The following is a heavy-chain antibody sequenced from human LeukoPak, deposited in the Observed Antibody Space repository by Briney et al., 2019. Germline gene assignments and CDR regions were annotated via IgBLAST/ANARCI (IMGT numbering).Heavy chain of an antibody. V-gene: IGHV3-48*02. J-gene: IGHJ4*02. CDR1: GFTFSSYS. D-gene: IGHD5-18*01. CDR3: VTDTSMGGLFDY. CDR2: ISSSSNTI. Sequence: GGSLRLSCAASGFTFSSYSMNWVRQAPGKRLEWVSYISSSSNTIYYADSVKGRFTISRDNAKNSLYLQMNSLRDEDTALYYCVTDTSMGGLFDYWGQGTPVTVSS.